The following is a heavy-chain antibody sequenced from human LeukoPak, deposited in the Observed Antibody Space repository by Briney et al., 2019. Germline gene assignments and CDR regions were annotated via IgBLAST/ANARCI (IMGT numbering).Heavy chain of an antibody. CDR1: GGSISSYY. V-gene: IGHV4-4*07. CDR3: ARTSSYYDFWSGYNFLFDY. J-gene: IGHJ4*02. CDR2: IYTSGST. D-gene: IGHD3-3*01. Sequence: SETLSLTCTVSGGSISSYYWSWIRQPAGKGLEWIGRIYTSGSTNYNPSLKSRVTMSVDTSKNQFSLKLSSVTAADTAVYYCARTSSYYDFWSGYNFLFDYWGQGTLVTVSS.